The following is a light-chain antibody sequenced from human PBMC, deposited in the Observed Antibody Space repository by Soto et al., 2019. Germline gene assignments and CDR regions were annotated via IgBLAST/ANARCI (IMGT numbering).Light chain of an antibody. Sequence: QSVLTEPRSVSVSPGQSVTISCTGTGSDVGGYNYVSWYQQYPGKAPKFVIYDVNKRPSGVPDRFSGSKSGNTASLTISGLQAEDEADYYCCSYTGTYTWVFGGGTKVTVL. CDR1: GSDVGGYNY. CDR3: CSYTGTYTWV. V-gene: IGLV2-11*01. J-gene: IGLJ3*02. CDR2: DVN.